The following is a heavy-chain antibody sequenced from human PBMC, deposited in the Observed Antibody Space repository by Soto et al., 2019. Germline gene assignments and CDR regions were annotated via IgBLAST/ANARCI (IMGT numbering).Heavy chain of an antibody. CDR3: ARDVGGYLDY. Sequence: SETLSLTCTVSGGSISSGDYYWSWIRQPPGKGLEWIGYIYYSGSTIYNPSLKSRVTISVDTSKNQLSLKLSSVTAADTAVYYCARDVGGYLDYWGQGTLVTVSS. D-gene: IGHD2-15*01. CDR2: IYYSGST. J-gene: IGHJ4*02. CDR1: GGSISSGDYY. V-gene: IGHV4-61*08.